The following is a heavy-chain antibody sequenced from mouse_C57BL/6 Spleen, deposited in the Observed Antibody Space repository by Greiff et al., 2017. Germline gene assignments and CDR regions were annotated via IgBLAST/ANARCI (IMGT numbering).Heavy chain of an antibody. CDR3: ALHYYGSSHWYFDV. J-gene: IGHJ1*03. D-gene: IGHD1-1*01. CDR1: GYTFTSYW. Sequence: VQLQQPGAELVKPGASVTLSCKASGYTFTSYWMHWVKQRLGQGLEWIGMIHPNSGSTKYNEKFKSKATLTVDKSSSTAYMQLSSLTSDDSAVYYCALHYYGSSHWYFDVWGTGTTVTVAS. V-gene: IGHV1-64*01. CDR2: IHPNSGST.